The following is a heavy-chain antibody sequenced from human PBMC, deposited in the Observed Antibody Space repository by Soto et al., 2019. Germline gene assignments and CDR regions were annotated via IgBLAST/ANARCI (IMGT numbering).Heavy chain of an antibody. CDR3: ARNLLRYFDWPSRRDYYYYYMDV. CDR1: GGSISSYY. Sequence: QVQLQESGPGLVKPSETPSLTCTVSGGSISSYYWSWIRQPPGKGLEWIGYIYYSGSTNYNPSLKSRVTISVDTSKNQFSLKLSSVTAADTAVYYCARNLLRYFDWPSRRDYYYYYMDVWGKGTTVTVSS. D-gene: IGHD3-9*01. CDR2: IYYSGST. V-gene: IGHV4-59*08. J-gene: IGHJ6*03.